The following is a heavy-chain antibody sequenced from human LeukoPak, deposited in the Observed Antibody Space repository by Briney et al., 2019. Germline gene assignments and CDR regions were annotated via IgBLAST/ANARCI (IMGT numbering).Heavy chain of an antibody. J-gene: IGHJ4*02. CDR3: ARGLYDSSDY. CDR1: GCTFTDYY. V-gene: IGHV1-2*02. D-gene: IGHD3-22*01. CDR2: INPNSGGT. Sequence: ASVKVSCKASGCTFTDYYMHWVRQAPGQGLEWMGWINPNSGGTNYAQRFQGRVTMTRDTSISTAYMELSRLRSDDTAVYYCARGLYDSSDYWGQGTLVTVSS.